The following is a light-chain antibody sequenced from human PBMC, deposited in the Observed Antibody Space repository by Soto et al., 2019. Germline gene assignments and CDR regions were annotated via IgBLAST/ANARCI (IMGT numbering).Light chain of an antibody. CDR1: ETISTN. J-gene: IGKJ5*01. CDR3: QQHGGSPIT. Sequence: EILLTQAPATLSASPGGIATLSCRATETISTNLAWFQRKPGQPPRLLIYGSSTRATGVPDRFSGSGSGTDFTLTISRLEPEDFAVYYCQQHGGSPITFGQGTRLEIK. V-gene: IGKV3-20*01. CDR2: GSS.